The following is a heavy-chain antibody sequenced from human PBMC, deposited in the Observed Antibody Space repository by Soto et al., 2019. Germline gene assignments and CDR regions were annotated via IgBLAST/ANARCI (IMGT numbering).Heavy chain of an antibody. CDR3: ARDTWAYYDFWSGYSITNWFDP. CDR2: TYYRSKWYN. J-gene: IGHJ5*02. V-gene: IGHV6-1*01. Sequence: SQALSRTCAISGDSVSSNSAAWNCIRQTPSRGLEWLGRTYYRSKWYNDYAVSVKSRITINPDTSKNQFSLQLNSVTPEDTAVYYCARDTWAYYDFWSGYSITNWFDPWGQGTLVTVSS. CDR1: GDSVSSNSAA. D-gene: IGHD3-3*01.